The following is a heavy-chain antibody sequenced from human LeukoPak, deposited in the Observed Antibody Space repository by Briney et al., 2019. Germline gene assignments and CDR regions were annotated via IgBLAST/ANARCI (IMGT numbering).Heavy chain of an antibody. V-gene: IGHV4-39*02. J-gene: IGHJ4*02. CDR3: ARYVGANPFDY. CDR2: IYYIGRT. CDR1: GGSISSSSHY. Sequence: SETLSLICTVSGGSISSSSHYWGWLRQPPGKGLEWIGTIYYIGRTYYNASLRSRITISVDTSKTHISLKMSSVTAADTAVYYCARYVGANPFDYWGQGTLVTVSS. D-gene: IGHD1-26*01.